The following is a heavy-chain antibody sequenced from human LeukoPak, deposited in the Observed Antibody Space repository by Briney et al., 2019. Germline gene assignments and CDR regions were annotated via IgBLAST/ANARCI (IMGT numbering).Heavy chain of an antibody. CDR2: IYYTGTT. Sequence: SETLSLTCTVSGGSISSYYWSWIRQSPGKGLEGIGYIYYTGTTTYNPSLKSRITISVDTSKNQFSLKLSSVTAADTAVYYCARHAGWTGSDFDYWGQGTLVTVSS. D-gene: IGHD3/OR15-3a*01. CDR3: ARHAGWTGSDFDY. J-gene: IGHJ4*02. CDR1: GGSISSYY. V-gene: IGHV4-59*08.